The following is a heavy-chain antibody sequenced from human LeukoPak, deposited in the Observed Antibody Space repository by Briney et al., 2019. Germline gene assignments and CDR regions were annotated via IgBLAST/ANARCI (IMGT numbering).Heavy chain of an antibody. CDR3: TGGRSDRGYYGFDV. CDR1: GFSFSDHY. V-gene: IGHV3-72*01. CDR2: IRNKARSYTT. Sequence: PGGSLRLSCAASGFSFSDHYMDWVRQAPGQGLKWVGRIRNKARSYTTEYAASVTGRFTISRDDSKNSLYLQMNSLTIEDTAVYYCTGGRSDRGYYGFDVWGQGTTVIVSS. J-gene: IGHJ6*02.